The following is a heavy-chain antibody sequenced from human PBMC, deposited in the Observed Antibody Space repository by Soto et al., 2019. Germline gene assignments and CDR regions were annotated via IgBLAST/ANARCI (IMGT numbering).Heavy chain of an antibody. J-gene: IGHJ6*02. CDR2: ISYDGSNK. Sequence: HPGGSLRLSCAASGFTFSSYGMHWVRQAPGKGLEWVAVISYDGSNKYYADSVKGRFTISRDNSKNTLYLQMNSLRAEDTAVYYCAKEEGRYFDWLLNYYYYYGMDVWGQGTTGTVSS. CDR1: GFTFSSYG. CDR3: AKEEGRYFDWLLNYYYYYGMDV. V-gene: IGHV3-30*18. D-gene: IGHD3-9*01.